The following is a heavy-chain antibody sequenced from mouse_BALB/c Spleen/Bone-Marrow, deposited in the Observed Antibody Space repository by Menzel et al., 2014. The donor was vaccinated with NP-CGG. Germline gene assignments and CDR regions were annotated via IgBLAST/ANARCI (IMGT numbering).Heavy chain of an antibody. CDR1: GFTFSDYA. J-gene: IGHJ4*01. CDR3: TRSGGDSALDY. CDR2: ISNGGRYA. Sequence: EVKLMESGGGLVKPGGSLKLSCAASGFTFSDYAMSWVRQTPEKRLEWVATISNGGRYAYFPDSVKGRFTISRDNAKNYLYLQMNSQRSEDTAMYYCTRSGGDSALDYWGQGTSVTVSS. D-gene: IGHD3-3*01. V-gene: IGHV5-9-1*01.